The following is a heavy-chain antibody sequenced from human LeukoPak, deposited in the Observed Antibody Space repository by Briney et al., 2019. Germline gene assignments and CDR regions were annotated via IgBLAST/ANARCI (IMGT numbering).Heavy chain of an antibody. CDR1: GFTLSSNY. CDR3: AREWAGSGSIHFDI. D-gene: IGHD1-26*01. CDR2: IYSRGCT. Sequence: GGSLRLSCAASGFTLSSNYMSWVRQAPGKGLEWLSFIYSRGCTYYADSVKGRFNISRDISKDTLYLQMNNVKGEGPAVFYFAREWAGSGSIHFDIGGRGTRVSVSS. J-gene: IGHJ3*02. V-gene: IGHV3-53*01.